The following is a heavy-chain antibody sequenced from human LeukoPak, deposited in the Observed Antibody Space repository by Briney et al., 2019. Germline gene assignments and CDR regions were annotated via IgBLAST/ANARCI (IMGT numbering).Heavy chain of an antibody. CDR1: GYIFTSYY. CDR2: IIPMSDTA. V-gene: IGHV1-69*06. CDR3: AREDDTGRYMGDDAFDI. Sequence: SVKVSCKASGYIFTSYYMYWVRQAPGQGLEWMGGIIPMSDTANYPQKFRGRLTITADIPTSTVYMELSSLRSEDTAVYYCAREDDTGRYMGDDAFDIWGQGTMVTVSS. D-gene: IGHD1-26*01. J-gene: IGHJ3*02.